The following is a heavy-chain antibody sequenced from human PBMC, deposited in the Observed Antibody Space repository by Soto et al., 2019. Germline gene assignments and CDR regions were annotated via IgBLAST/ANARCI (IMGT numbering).Heavy chain of an antibody. CDR1: GYGFTSCD. D-gene: IGHD1-7*01. J-gene: IGHJ5*02. CDR3: ARDWNWPSRWLDP. Sequence: VEASCKARGYGFTSCDRKWVRQATGQGLEWMGWMNPNSGNTGYAQKFQGRVTMTRNTSISTAYMELSSLRSEDTAVYYCARDWNWPSRWLDPWGKGTLVTVSS. CDR2: MNPNSGNT. V-gene: IGHV1-8*01.